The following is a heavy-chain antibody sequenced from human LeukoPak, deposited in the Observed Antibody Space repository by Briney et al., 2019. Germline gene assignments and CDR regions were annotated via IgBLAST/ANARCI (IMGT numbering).Heavy chain of an antibody. CDR1: GFIFFNSA. J-gene: IGHJ4*02. CDR3: AKGGHRSPFDY. V-gene: IGHV3-23*01. CDR2: ISGFGEST. Sequence: PGGSLRLSCEASGFIFFNSAMTWVRQAPGKGLEWVSTISGFGESTYHADSVKGRFTIPRDQFESTLYLQMNSLRVEDTAIYYCAKGGHRSPFDYWGQGALVTVSS. D-gene: IGHD2-21*01.